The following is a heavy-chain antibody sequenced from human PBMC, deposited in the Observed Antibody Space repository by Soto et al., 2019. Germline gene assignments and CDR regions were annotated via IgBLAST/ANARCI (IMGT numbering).Heavy chain of an antibody. Sequence: ASVNVSCKASGDTFTGYYMHCVRQAPGQGLEWMGWINPNSGGTNYAQKFQGWVTMTRDTSISTAYMELSRLRSDDTAVYYCARDLGGDIAAAGAPNYYYYGMDVWGQGTTVTVSS. J-gene: IGHJ6*02. CDR2: INPNSGGT. CDR1: GDTFTGYY. V-gene: IGHV1-2*04. CDR3: ARDLGGDIAAAGAPNYYYYGMDV. D-gene: IGHD6-13*01.